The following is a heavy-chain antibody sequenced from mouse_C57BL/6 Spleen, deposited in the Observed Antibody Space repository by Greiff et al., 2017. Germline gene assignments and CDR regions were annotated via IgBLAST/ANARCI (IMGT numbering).Heavy chain of an antibody. CDR3: ARDGSRDY. CDR1: GYAFSSSW. Sequence: QVLVKQSGPELVKPGASVKISCKASGYAFSSSWMNWVKQRPGKGLEWIGRIYAGDGDTNYNGKFKGKATLTADKSTSTAYMQLSSLTSEDSAVYFCARDGSRDYWGQGTTLTVSS. CDR2: IYAGDGDT. D-gene: IGHD1-1*01. J-gene: IGHJ2*01. V-gene: IGHV1-82*01.